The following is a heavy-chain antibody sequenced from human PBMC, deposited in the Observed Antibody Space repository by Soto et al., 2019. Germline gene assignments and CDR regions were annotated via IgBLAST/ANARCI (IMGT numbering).Heavy chain of an antibody. CDR1: GGSFSSGSHY. Sequence: SETLSLTCTVSGGSFSSGSHYWSWIRQPPGKGLEWIGYIYYSGSTNYNPSLKSRVTISVNTSKNQFSLKLSSVTAADTAVYYCARKPYGMDVWGQGTTVTVSS. CDR3: ARKPYGMDV. J-gene: IGHJ6*02. V-gene: IGHV4-61*01. CDR2: IYYSGST.